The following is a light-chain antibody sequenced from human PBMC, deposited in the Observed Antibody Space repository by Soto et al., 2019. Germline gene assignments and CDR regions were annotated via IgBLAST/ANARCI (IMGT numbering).Light chain of an antibody. CDR2: STS. V-gene: IGKV3-20*01. J-gene: IGKJ2*01. CDR3: QQYGGSPPGPRYT. CDR1: QSVSSTY. Sequence: EIVLTQSPGTLSLSPGERATLSCRASQSVSSTYLAWYQQEPGQAPRLLIYSTSSRATGIPDRFSGSGSGTDFTLTISRLEPEDFAMYYCQQYGGSPPGPRYTFGQGTKLEIK.